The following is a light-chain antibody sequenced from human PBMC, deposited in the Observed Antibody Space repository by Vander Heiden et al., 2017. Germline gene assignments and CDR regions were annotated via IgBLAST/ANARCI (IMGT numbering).Light chain of an antibody. V-gene: IGLV3-21*02. CDR3: QVWDSTTDHHV. CDR1: NIGSKS. J-gene: IGLJ1*01. Sequence: SHVLTQPPSVSVAPGQTAKITCGRKNIGSKSVHWYQQRPGHAPVLAVYDDSTPERFSGSNSGTAATLTISRVEAGDEADYYCQVWDSTTDHHVFATGTKVTVL. CDR2: DD.